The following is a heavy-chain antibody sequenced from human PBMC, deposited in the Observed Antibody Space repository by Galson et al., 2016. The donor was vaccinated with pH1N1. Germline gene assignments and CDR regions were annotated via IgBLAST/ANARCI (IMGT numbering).Heavy chain of an antibody. V-gene: IGHV1-18*01. CDR2: ISAYNGNT. D-gene: IGHD3-3*02. CDR1: GYTFTNYG. CDR3: SRSASAVSNAFDM. Sequence: SVKVSCKASGYTFTNYGISWVRQAPGQGLEWMGWISAYNGNTNYAQKFQGRVTITADKSTSTAYMEVISLRSDDTAVYYCSRSASAVSNAFDMWGQGTKVTVSS. J-gene: IGHJ3*02.